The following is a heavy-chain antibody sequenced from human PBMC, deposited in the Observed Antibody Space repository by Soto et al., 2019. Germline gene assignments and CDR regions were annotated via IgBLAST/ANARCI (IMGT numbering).Heavy chain of an antibody. D-gene: IGHD1-26*01. Sequence: ASVKVSCKASGYTFTGYDSNWVRQATGQGFEWMGWMNANSGNTGYAQKFQGRVAMTRNTSISAAYMELSRLRSDDMAVYYCARGAELVINTNNYYGMEVCGQRTRVT. J-gene: IGHJ6*02. V-gene: IGHV1-8*01. CDR2: MNANSGNT. CDR3: ARGAELVINTNNYYGMEV. CDR1: GYTFTGYD.